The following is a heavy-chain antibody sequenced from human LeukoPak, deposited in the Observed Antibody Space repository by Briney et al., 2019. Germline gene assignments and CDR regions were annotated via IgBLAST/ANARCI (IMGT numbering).Heavy chain of an antibody. Sequence: GGSLRISCAASGFTFSSYSMNWVRQAPGKGLEWVSYISSSSSTIYYADSVKGRFTISRDNAKNSLYLQMNSLRAEDTAVYYCARDGYCTSTSCLNWFDPWGQGTLVTVSS. CDR3: ARDGYCTSTSCLNWFDP. V-gene: IGHV3-48*01. CDR1: GFTFSSYS. D-gene: IGHD2-2*01. CDR2: ISSSSSTI. J-gene: IGHJ5*02.